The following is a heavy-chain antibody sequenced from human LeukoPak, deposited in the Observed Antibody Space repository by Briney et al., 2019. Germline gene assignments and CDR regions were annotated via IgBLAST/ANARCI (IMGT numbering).Heavy chain of an antibody. CDR3: ARAPPSGMDV. CDR2: INNSGRT. CDR1: GASFSDYY. Sequence: PSETLSLTCAVNGASFSDYYWTWIRQPPGKGLEWIGEINNSGRTNYNPSLQSRVIMSVDTSKNQFSLKVTSVTAADTAVYYCARAPPSGMDVWGQGTTVTVSS. J-gene: IGHJ6*02. V-gene: IGHV4-34*01.